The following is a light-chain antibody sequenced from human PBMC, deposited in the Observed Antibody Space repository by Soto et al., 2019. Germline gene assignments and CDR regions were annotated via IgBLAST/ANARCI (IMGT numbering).Light chain of an antibody. CDR1: QSISTN. V-gene: IGKV3-15*01. Sequence: IVMMQSPVTMSVSPGERATLSCRASQSISTNLAWYQQKPGQAPRLLIYGASTRATGIPARFSGGGSGTEFTLTISSLQSEDFAVYYCQHYNNWPPWTFGQGTKVETK. CDR3: QHYNNWPPWT. CDR2: GAS. J-gene: IGKJ1*01.